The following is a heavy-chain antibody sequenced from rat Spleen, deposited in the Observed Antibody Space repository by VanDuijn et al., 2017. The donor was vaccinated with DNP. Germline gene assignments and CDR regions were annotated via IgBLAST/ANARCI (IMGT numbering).Heavy chain of an antibody. Sequence: EVQLQESGPGLVKPSQSLSLTCSVTGYSITSNYWGWIRKFPGNKMEWMGYISYSGSTSYNPSLKSRISITRDTSKNQFFLQLNSVTTEDTATYYCARVSWYFDFWGPGTMVTVSS. J-gene: IGHJ1*01. CDR1: GYSITSNY. CDR3: ARVSWYFDF. D-gene: IGHD1-11*01. V-gene: IGHV3-1*01. CDR2: ISYSGST.